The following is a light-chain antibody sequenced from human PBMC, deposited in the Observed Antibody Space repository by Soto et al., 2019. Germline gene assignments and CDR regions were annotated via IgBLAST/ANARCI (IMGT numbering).Light chain of an antibody. CDR2: EVS. J-gene: IGLJ3*02. CDR1: SSDVGGYNY. V-gene: IGLV2-14*01. Sequence: QSVLTQPASVSGSPGQSITISCTGTSSDVGGYNYVSWYQQHPGKAPKLMIYEVSNRPSGVSNHFSGSRSGNTASLTISGLQAEDEADYYCNSYTSSSTWVFGGGTKLTVL. CDR3: NSYTSSSTWV.